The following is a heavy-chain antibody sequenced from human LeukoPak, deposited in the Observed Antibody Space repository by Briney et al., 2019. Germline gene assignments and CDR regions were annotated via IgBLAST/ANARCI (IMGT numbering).Heavy chain of an antibody. J-gene: IGHJ4*02. V-gene: IGHV3-7*03. CDR2: IEIDGSEK. CDR1: GFTFGTYW. CDR3: ARDQYDTWSRRGNFDS. Sequence: PGGSLRLSCVASGFTFGTYWMSWVRQAPGKGLEWVANIEIDGSEKNYVDSVKGRFTISRDNTKNSLYLQMNSLRAEDTAVFYCARDQYDTWSRRGNFDSWGQGTLVIVSS. D-gene: IGHD3-3*01.